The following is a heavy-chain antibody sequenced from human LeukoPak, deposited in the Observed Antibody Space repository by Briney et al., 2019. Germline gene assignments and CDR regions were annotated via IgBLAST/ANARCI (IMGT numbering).Heavy chain of an antibody. CDR1: GYTFTSYG. Sequence: WASVRVSCKASGYTFTSYGISWVRQAPGQGLERMGWISAYNGNTNYAQKLQGRVTMTTDTSTSTAYMELRSLRSDDTAVYYCARHRGPPRYYYYGMDVWGQGTTVTVSS. V-gene: IGHV1-18*01. CDR2: ISAYNGNT. J-gene: IGHJ6*02. D-gene: IGHD3-10*01. CDR3: ARHRGPPRYYYYGMDV.